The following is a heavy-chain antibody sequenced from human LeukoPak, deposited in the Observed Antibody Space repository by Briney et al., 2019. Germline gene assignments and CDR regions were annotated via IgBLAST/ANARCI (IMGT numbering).Heavy chain of an antibody. Sequence: GSLRLSCAASGFTISTNYMSWVRQPPGKGLEWIGYMFYSGSTNYNPSLKSRVTISVDTSKNQFSLKLSCVTAADTAVYYCARRYYYDSSGWQDAFDIWGQGTMVTVSS. CDR1: GFTISTNY. V-gene: IGHV4-59*01. D-gene: IGHD3-22*01. CDR3: ARRYYYDSSGWQDAFDI. J-gene: IGHJ3*02. CDR2: MFYSGST.